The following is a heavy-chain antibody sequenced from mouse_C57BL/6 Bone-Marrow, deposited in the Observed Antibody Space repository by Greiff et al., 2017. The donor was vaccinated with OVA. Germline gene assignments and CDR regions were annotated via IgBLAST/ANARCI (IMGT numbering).Heavy chain of an antibody. CDR2: IYPGSGNT. CDR1: GYTFTDYY. Sequence: QVQLQQSGAELVRPGASVKLSCKASGYTFTDYYINWVKQRPGQGLEWIARIYPGSGNTYYNEKFKGKATLTAEKSSSTAYMQLSSLTSEDSAVYFCARFITTVVVPYAMDYWGQGTSVTVSS. CDR3: ARFITTVVVPYAMDY. J-gene: IGHJ4*01. V-gene: IGHV1-76*01. D-gene: IGHD1-1*01.